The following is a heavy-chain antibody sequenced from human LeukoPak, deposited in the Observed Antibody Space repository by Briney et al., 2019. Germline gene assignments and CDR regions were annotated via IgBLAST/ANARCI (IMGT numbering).Heavy chain of an antibody. D-gene: IGHD2-2*01. CDR1: GGSISSGGYS. CDR2: IYHSGST. V-gene: IGHV4-30-2*01. CDR3: ARGSPMGYCSSTSCRRAWFDP. Sequence: SETLSLTCAVSGGSISSGGYSWSWIRQPPGKGLEWIGYIYHSGSTYYNPSLKSRVTISVDRSKNQFSLKLSSVTAADTAVYYCARGSPMGYCSSTSCRRAWFDPWGQGTLVTVSS. J-gene: IGHJ5*02.